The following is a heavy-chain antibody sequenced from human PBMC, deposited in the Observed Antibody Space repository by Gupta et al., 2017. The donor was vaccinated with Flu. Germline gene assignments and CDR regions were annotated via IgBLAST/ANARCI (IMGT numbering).Heavy chain of an antibody. D-gene: IGHD2-8*01. J-gene: IGHJ4*02. V-gene: IGHV3-21*01. CDR3: ARVQDCTTTDCLWARRGLDY. CDR2: IVYTPTEI. Sequence: QLVESGGGLLQPGGSLRLYCEASGFAFRRYSMGGVGPDPGKGLEWVSVIVYTPTEIFYADSVKGRSTIFRDNARSSLYLQMDGLRVEDTAVYYCARVQDCTTTDCLWARRGLDYWGQGTLVTVSS. CDR1: GFAFRRYS.